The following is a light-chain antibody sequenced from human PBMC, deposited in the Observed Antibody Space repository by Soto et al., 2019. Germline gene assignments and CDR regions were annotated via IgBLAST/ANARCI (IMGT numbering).Light chain of an antibody. J-gene: IGLJ1*01. CDR1: SSDVGSYKS. CDR2: EVT. CDR3: SSYTRGNTYV. V-gene: IGLV2-14*01. Sequence: QSALTQPASVSGSPGQSITISCTGTSSDVGSYKSVSWYQQHPRKAPKLIIYEVTDRPSGISDRFSGSKSGNTASLTISGLQAEDEADYYCSSYTRGNTYVFGTGTKVTVL.